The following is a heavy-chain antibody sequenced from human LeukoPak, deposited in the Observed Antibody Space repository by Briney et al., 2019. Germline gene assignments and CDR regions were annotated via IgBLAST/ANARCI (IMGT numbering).Heavy chain of an antibody. CDR3: ARKPIVNSAWYYFDY. J-gene: IGHJ4*02. D-gene: IGHD3-22*01. CDR2: IYYSGSA. Sequence: SETLSLTCTVSGGSVNSGTYYWSWIRQPPGKGLEWIGNIYYSGSAYYNPSLKSRVTMSVDMSKNQFSLKLSSVTAADTAVYYCARKPIVNSAWYYFDYWGQGTLVTVSS. CDR1: GGSVNSGTYY. V-gene: IGHV4-39*07.